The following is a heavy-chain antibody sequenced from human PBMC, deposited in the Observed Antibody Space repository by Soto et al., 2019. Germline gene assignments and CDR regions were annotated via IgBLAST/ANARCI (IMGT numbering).Heavy chain of an antibody. J-gene: IGHJ4*02. Sequence: SETLSLTCTVSGGSISSSSYYWGWIRQPPGKGLEWIGSIYHSGSTYYNPSLKSRVTISVDTSKNQFSLKLSSVTAADTAVYYCARIKKGGYSGYDAELDYWGQETLVTVSS. CDR2: IYHSGST. V-gene: IGHV4-39*01. D-gene: IGHD5-12*01. CDR3: ARIKKGGYSGYDAELDY. CDR1: GGSISSSSYY.